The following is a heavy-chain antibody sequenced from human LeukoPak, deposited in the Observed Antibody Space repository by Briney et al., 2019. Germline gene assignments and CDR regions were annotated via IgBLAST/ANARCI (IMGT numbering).Heavy chain of an antibody. Sequence: SETLSLTCTVSGDSISRSTYYWAWMRQPPGKGLEWIGSVYYGRSPYFNPSLESRATIPVDTSKNHFSLKMSSVTAADTAVYYCARSSGTGTFSYWGQGTLVTVSS. CDR2: VYYGRSP. V-gene: IGHV4-39*02. D-gene: IGHD6-25*01. CDR3: ARSSGTGTFSY. J-gene: IGHJ4*02. CDR1: GDSISRSTYY.